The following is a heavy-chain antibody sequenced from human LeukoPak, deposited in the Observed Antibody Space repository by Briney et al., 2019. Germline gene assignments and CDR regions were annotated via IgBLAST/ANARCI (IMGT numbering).Heavy chain of an antibody. CDR2: IIPIFGTA. Sequence: EASVKVSCKASGGTFSSYAISWVRQAPGQGLEWMGGIIPIFGTANYAQKFQGRVTITTDESTSTAYVELSSLRSEDTAVYYCASVAVAGTPPRYWGQGTLVTVSS. CDR1: GGTFSSYA. J-gene: IGHJ4*02. V-gene: IGHV1-69*05. CDR3: ASVAVAGTPPRY. D-gene: IGHD6-19*01.